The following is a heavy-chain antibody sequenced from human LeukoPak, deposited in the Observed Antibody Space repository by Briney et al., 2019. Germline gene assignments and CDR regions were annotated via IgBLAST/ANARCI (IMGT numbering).Heavy chain of an antibody. D-gene: IGHD3-3*01. CDR3: ARIITYYDFSCWFDP. CDR1: GGSISRSSYN. V-gene: IGHV4-39*01. Sequence: PSETLSLTCSASGGSISRSSYNWGWIRQPPGKGLEWIGSIYYSGRTYYNPSLKSRVTISVETSKNQFSLKLSSVTAADTAVYYCARIITYYDFSCWFDPWGQGTLVTVSS. J-gene: IGHJ5*02. CDR2: IYYSGRT.